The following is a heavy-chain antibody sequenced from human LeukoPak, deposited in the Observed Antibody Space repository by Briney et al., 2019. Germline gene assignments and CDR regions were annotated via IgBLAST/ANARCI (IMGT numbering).Heavy chain of an antibody. J-gene: IGHJ4*02. V-gene: IGHV1-2*02. CDR3: ARQIGGALDY. D-gene: IGHD3-16*01. Sequence: RASVKVSCKASGYTFTGYYMLWVRQAPGQGLEWMGWINPSTGGTNYAQKFLGRVTMTRDTSISTDYMELSRLRSDDTAVYYCARQIGGALDYWGQGTLVTVSS. CDR1: GYTFTGYY. CDR2: INPSTGGT.